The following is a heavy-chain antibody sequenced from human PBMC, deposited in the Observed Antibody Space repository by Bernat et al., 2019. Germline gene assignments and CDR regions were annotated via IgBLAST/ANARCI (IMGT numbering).Heavy chain of an antibody. CDR2: ISGSGGII. V-gene: IGHV3-48*02. CDR1: GFTFSSYS. CDR3: ARDCSGTCWFAY. Sequence: EVQLVESGGGLVQPGGSLRLSCAGSGFTFSSYSMNWVRQAPGKGLEWLSYISGSGGIISYADSVKGRFIVSRDNAKNSLYLQMNGLTDEDTAVYYCARDCSGTCWFAYWGQGTLVTVSS. J-gene: IGHJ4*02. D-gene: IGHD2-15*01.